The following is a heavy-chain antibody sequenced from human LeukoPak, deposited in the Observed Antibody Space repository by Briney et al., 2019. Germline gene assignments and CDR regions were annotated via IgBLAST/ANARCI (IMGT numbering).Heavy chain of an antibody. J-gene: IGHJ3*02. CDR1: GFTFSGYA. CDR3: AKDQETYCSTTSCYAPDAFDI. V-gene: IGHV3-23*01. CDR2: ISGSGGST. D-gene: IGHD2-2*01. Sequence: GGSLRLSCAASGFTFSGYAMSWVRQAPGKGLEWVSAISGSGGSTYYADSVKGRFTISRDNSKNTLYLQMNSLRAEDTAVYYCAKDQETYCSTTSCYAPDAFDIWGQGTMVTVSS.